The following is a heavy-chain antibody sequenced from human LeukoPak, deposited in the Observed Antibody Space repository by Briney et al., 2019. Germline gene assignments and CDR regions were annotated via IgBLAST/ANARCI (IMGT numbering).Heavy chain of an antibody. V-gene: IGHV4-39*01. Sequence: PSETLSLTCTVSGGSISSSSYYWGWIRQPPGKGPEWIGSIYYSGCTYYNPSLKSRVTISVDTSQNQFSLKLSSVTAADTAVYYCARHTRSLNGGGWFDPWGQGTPVTVSS. CDR2: IYYSGCT. CDR3: ARHTRSLNGGGWFDP. D-gene: IGHD2-21*01. CDR1: GGSISSSSYY. J-gene: IGHJ5*02.